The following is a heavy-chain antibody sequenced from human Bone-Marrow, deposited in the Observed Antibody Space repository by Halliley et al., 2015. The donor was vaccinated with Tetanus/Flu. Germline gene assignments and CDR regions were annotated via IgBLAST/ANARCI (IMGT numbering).Heavy chain of an antibody. CDR3: ARDLRGDSDY. V-gene: IGHV3-48*03. CDR2: ISGRGGPT. J-gene: IGHJ4*02. Sequence: KGLEWESYISGRGGPTYYADSVKGRFTISRDNAKKSLFLQMNSLRGEDTAVYYCARDLRGDSDYWGQGTLVTVSS.